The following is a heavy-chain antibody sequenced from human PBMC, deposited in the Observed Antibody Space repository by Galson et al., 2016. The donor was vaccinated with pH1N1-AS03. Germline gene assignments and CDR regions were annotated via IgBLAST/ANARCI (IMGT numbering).Heavy chain of an antibody. D-gene: IGHD2-15*01. V-gene: IGHV3-9*01. J-gene: IGHJ4*02. CDR1: GFTFDAYA. CDR2: IDWNSGTI. Sequence: SLRLSCAGSGFTFDAYAMHWVRQAPGKGLEWVSGIDWNSGTIGYTDSVKGRFTISRDNAKNSLYLQMNSLRGGDTDLYYCAKSPGYCRAGRCSDQGYFDSWGQGTLVTVSS. CDR3: AKSPGYCRAGRCSDQGYFDS.